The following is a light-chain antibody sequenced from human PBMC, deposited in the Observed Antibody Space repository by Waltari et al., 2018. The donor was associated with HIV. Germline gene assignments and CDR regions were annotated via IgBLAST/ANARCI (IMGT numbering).Light chain of an antibody. CDR2: DVT. J-gene: IGLJ3*02. Sequence: QSALTQPRSVSGSPGQSVTIPCSGTRSDVGGYNYVSWYQQNPGKAPKFIIYDVTKRPSGVPDRFSGSKSGNTASLTISGLQAEDEADYYCCSYAGNYPVLFGGGTKLTVL. V-gene: IGLV2-11*01. CDR1: RSDVGGYNY. CDR3: CSYAGNYPVL.